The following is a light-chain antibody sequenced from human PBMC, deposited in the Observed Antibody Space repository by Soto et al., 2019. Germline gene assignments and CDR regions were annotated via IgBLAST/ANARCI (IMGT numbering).Light chain of an antibody. CDR1: QSVSSR. CDR2: GAS. J-gene: IGKJ5*01. V-gene: IGKV3-20*01. Sequence: TQSPSTLAASVGERATLSCRASQSVSSRLAWYQQKPGQAPRLLISGASRRATGIPDRFSGSGSGTDFTLTISRLEPEDFALYYCQHYVGGSTITFGQGTRLEIK. CDR3: QHYVGGSTIT.